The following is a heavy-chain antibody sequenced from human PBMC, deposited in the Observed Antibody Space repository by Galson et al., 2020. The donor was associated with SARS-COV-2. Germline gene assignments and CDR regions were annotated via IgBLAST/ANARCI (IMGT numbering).Heavy chain of an antibody. CDR3: ARAAMGTLYVIWYFDL. CDR1: GGSISSGDYY. D-gene: IGHD3-16*01. V-gene: IGHV4-30-4*01. Sequence: SETLSLTCTVSGGSISSGDYYWSWIRQPPGKGLEWIGYIYYSGSTYYNPSLKSRVTISVDTSKNQFSLKLSSVTAADPAVYYCARAAMGTLYVIWYFDLWGRGTLVSVSS. J-gene: IGHJ2*01. CDR2: IYYSGST.